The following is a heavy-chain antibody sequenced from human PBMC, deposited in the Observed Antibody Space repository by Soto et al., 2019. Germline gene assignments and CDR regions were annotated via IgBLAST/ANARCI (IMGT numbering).Heavy chain of an antibody. J-gene: IGHJ4*02. D-gene: IGHD5-18*01. CDR1: GFTFSSYA. V-gene: IGHV3-30-3*01. CDR2: ISYDGSNK. Sequence: QVQLVESGEGVVQPGRSLRLSCAASGFTFSSYAMHWVRQAPGKGLEWVAVISYDGSNKYYADSVKGRFTISRDNSKNTLYLQMNSLRAEDTAVYYCARGGDTAMVTCDYWGQGTLVTVSS. CDR3: ARGGDTAMVTCDY.